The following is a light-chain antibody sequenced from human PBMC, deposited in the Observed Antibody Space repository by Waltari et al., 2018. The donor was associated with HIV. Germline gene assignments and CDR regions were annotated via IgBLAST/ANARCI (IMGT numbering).Light chain of an antibody. CDR3: CSYAGNYSYV. CDR1: SSDVGASTY. V-gene: IGLV2-11*01. CDR2: DVS. Sequence: QSALTQPRSVSGSPGPSVTISCTGTSSDVGASTYVSWYRQNPGKVPKLMIYDVSKRPSGVPDRFSGSRSGNTASLTISGLQAEDEADYFCCSYAGNYSYVFGSGSRVTVL. J-gene: IGLJ1*01.